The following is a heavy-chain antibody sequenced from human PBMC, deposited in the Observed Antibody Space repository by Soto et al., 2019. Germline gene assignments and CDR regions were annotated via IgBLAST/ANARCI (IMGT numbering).Heavy chain of an antibody. CDR3: AAALYCSNGVCSHDH. CDR2: IVVGSGHT. D-gene: IGHD2-8*01. Sequence: QMPVVQSGPEVKKPGTSVKVSCKASGFTFSSSAMQWVRQARGQRLEWIGWIVVGSGHTNYAQKFQERVIITRDMSTSTAYMELSSLRSEDTAVYYCAAALYCSNGVCSHDHWGQGTLVTVSS. CDR1: GFTFSSSA. J-gene: IGHJ4*02. V-gene: IGHV1-58*02.